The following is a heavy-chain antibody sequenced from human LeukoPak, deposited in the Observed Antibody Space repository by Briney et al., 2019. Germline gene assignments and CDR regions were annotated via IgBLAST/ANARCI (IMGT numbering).Heavy chain of an antibody. CDR2: IYSGGST. J-gene: IGHJ4*02. CDR3: ASHKNYYDSSGYYYSLDY. CDR1: GFTVSSNY. Sequence: GGSLRLSCAASGFTVSSNYMSWVRQAPGKGLEWVSVIYSGGSTYYAASVKGRFTTSRDNSKNTPYLQINSLRAEDTAVYYCASHKNYYDSSGYYYSLDYWGQGTLVTVSS. D-gene: IGHD3-22*01. V-gene: IGHV3-53*01.